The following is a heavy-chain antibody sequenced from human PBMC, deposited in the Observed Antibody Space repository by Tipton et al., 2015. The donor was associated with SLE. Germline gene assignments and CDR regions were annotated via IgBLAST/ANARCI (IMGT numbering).Heavy chain of an antibody. CDR2: IYYSGST. Sequence: TLSLTCTVSGGSISSGGYYWSWIRQHPGKGLEWIGYIYYSGSTNYNPSLKSRVTISVDTSKNQFSLKLSSVTAADTAVYYCARDRDDSSGSLFDPWGQGTLVTVSS. J-gene: IGHJ5*02. CDR3: ARDRDDSSGSLFDP. D-gene: IGHD3-22*01. CDR1: GGSISSGGYY. V-gene: IGHV4-61*08.